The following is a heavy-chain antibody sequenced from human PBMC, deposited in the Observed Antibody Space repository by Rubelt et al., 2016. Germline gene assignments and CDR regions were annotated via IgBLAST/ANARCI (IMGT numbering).Heavy chain of an antibody. D-gene: IGHD3-10*01. J-gene: IGHJ3*02. CDR2: ISGSGGIT. Sequence: QAPGKGLEWVSAISGSGGITYYADSVKGRFTISRDNSRNTLSLQMNSLRAEDTAVYYCAKDERITTIRGFVIRNAFDSWGQGTMVTVSS. CDR3: AKDERITTIRGFVIRNAFDS. V-gene: IGHV3-23*01.